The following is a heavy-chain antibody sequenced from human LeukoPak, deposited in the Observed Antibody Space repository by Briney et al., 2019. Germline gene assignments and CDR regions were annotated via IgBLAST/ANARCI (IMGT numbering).Heavy chain of an antibody. CDR3: ARVGSPGIATWVY. V-gene: IGHV1-2*02. D-gene: IGHD6-13*01. CDR1: GYTFTGYY. J-gene: IGHJ4*02. Sequence: ASVKVSCKASGYTFTGYYLHWVRLAPGQGLAWMGWINANSDGTDYPQKFQGRVTMTRDTSINTAYMELSRLRSDDTAVYYCARVGSPGIATWVYWGQGTLVTVSS. CDR2: INANSDGT.